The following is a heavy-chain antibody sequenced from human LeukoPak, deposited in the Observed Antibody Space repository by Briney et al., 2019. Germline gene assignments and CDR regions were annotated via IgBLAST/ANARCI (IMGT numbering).Heavy chain of an antibody. CDR3: ASRKLGNDY. V-gene: IGHV4-59*01. J-gene: IGHJ4*02. CDR2: IHYSGST. Sequence: SETLSLTCTVSGGSISNYYWSWIRQPPGKGLEWIGYIHYSGSTNYNPSLKSRVTISVDTSKNQFSLKLRSVTAADTAVYYCASRKLGNDYWGQGTLVTVSS. CDR1: GGSISNYY. D-gene: IGHD7-27*01.